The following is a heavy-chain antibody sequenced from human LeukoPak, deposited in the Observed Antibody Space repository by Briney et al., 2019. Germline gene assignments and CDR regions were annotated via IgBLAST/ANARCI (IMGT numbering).Heavy chain of an antibody. J-gene: IGHJ6*02. CDR3: ARDLVGATMARGYYYGMDV. V-gene: IGHV1-2*06. CDR2: INPSSGGT. CDR1: GYTFTGYY. D-gene: IGHD1-26*01. Sequence: ASVKVSCKPSGYTFTGYYVHWVRQAPGQGIEWMGRINPSSGGTTYAQSFQGRVTITSDTSISTAYMELSRLRYDDTAVYYCARDLVGATMARGYYYGMDVWGQGTTVTVSS.